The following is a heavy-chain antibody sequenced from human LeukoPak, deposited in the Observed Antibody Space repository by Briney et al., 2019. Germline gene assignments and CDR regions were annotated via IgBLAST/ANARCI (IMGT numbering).Heavy chain of an antibody. CDR3: ARVGRRGYSYFADY. V-gene: IGHV5-51*01. D-gene: IGHD5-18*01. CDR2: VHPGDSDT. CDR1: GYSFTKYW. Sequence: GESLKISCKGSGYSFTKYWIGWVRQMPGKGLEWMGIVHPGDSDTRYSPSFQGQVTVSAEQSITTAYLQWSSLKASDTAMYYCARVGRRGYSYFADYWGQATLVTVSS. J-gene: IGHJ4*02.